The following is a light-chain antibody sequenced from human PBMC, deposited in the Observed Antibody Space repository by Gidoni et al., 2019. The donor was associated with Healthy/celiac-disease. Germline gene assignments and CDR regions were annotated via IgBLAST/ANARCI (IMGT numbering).Light chain of an antibody. CDR3: SSYTSSSTL. CDR2: EVS. CDR1: SSDVGGYNY. Sequence: QSALPQPASVSGSPGQSITISCTGTSSDVGGYNYVSWYQQHPGKAPKLMIYEVSNRPSGVSKRFSGSKSGNTASLTISGLQAEDEADYYCSSYTSSSTLFGGGTKLTVL. V-gene: IGLV2-14*01. J-gene: IGLJ2*01.